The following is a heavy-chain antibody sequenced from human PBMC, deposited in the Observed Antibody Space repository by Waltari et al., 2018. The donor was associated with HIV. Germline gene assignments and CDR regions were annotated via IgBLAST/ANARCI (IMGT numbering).Heavy chain of an antibody. D-gene: IGHD2-2*01. CDR2: IYYSGST. V-gene: IGHV4-61*01. CDR3: ARTVPAAIRGGHGYFDY. Sequence: QVQLQESGPGLVKPSETLSLTCTDSGASVSSGSYYWSWIRQPPGKGLEWIGYIYYSGSTNYNPSLKSRVTISVDTSKNQFSLKLSSVTAADTAVYYCARTVPAAIRGGHGYFDYWGQGTLVTVSS. J-gene: IGHJ4*02. CDR1: GASVSSGSYY.